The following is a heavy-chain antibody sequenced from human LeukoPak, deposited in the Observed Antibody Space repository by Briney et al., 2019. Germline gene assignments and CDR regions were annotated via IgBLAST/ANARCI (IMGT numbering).Heavy chain of an antibody. J-gene: IGHJ3*02. CDR2: MNPNSGNT. V-gene: IGHV1-8*03. Sequence: ASVKVSCKASGYTFTSYDISWVRQATGQGLEWMGWMNPNSGNTGYAQKFQGRVTITRNTSISTAYMELSSLRSEDTAVYYCARGLRGGIVVVPAASLFDIWGQGTMVTVSS. CDR1: GYTFTSYD. D-gene: IGHD2-2*01. CDR3: ARGLRGGIVVVPAASLFDI.